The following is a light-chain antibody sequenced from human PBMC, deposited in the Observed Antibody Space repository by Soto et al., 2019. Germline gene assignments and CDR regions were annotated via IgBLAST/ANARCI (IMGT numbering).Light chain of an antibody. CDR1: QSISSW. J-gene: IGKJ2*01. Sequence: DIQMTQSPSTLSASVGDRVTITCRASQSISSWLAWYQQRPGKTPKLLIHDASNLGSGVPSRFSGSGSGTEFTLTISSLQPDDVATYFCQQYNSFSYTFGQGTKVEIK. V-gene: IGKV1-5*01. CDR3: QQYNSFSYT. CDR2: DAS.